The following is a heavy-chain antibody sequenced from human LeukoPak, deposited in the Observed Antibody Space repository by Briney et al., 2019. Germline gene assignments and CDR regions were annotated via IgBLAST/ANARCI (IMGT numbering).Heavy chain of an antibody. Sequence: PSETLSLTCTVSGGSISSYYWSWIRQPAGKGLEWIGRIYTSGSTTYNPSLKSRVTMSVDTSKSQFSLNLMSVTAADTAVCYCTRDTGTTGEVKFDPWGQGTLVTVSS. CDR2: IYTSGST. J-gene: IGHJ5*02. D-gene: IGHD4-17*01. CDR3: TRDTGTTGEVKFDP. V-gene: IGHV4-4*07. CDR1: GGSISSYY.